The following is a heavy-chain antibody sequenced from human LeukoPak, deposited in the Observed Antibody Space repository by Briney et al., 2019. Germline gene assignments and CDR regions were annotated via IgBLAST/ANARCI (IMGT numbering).Heavy chain of an antibody. V-gene: IGHV1-69*05. Sequence: GSSVKVSCKASGGTFSSYAISWVRQAPGQGLEWMGGIIPIFGTANYAQKFQGRVTITTDESTNTAYMELSSLRSEDTAVYYCARVRTGYSSSWYYFDDWGQGTLVTVSS. J-gene: IGHJ4*02. CDR3: ARVRTGYSSSWYYFDD. CDR2: IIPIFGTA. D-gene: IGHD6-13*01. CDR1: GGTFSSYA.